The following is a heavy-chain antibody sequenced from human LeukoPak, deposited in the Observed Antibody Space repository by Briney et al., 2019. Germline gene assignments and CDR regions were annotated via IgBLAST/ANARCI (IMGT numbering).Heavy chain of an antibody. CDR1: GGSISSYF. J-gene: IGHJ6*02. V-gene: IGHV4-59*01. CDR3: ARGAGNYYFYGMDV. Sequence: SETLSLTCTVSGGSISSYFWSWIRQPPGKGLEWIGHIYYSGSTNYNPSLKSRVTVSVDTSKNQFSLKLSSVTAADTAVYYCARGAGNYYFYGMDVWGQGTTVTVSS. CDR2: IYYSGST.